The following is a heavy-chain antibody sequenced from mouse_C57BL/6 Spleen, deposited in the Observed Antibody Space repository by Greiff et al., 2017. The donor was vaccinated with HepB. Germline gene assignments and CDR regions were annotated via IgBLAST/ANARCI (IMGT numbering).Heavy chain of an antibody. CDR2: IYPGDGDT. Sequence: QVQLQQSGPELVKPGASVKLSCKASGYAFSSSWMNWVKQRPGKGLEWIGRIYPGDGDTNYNGKFKGKATLTADKSSSTAYMQLSSLTSEDSAVYVCAGDRYPYDYDDQGAMDYWGQGTSVTVSS. J-gene: IGHJ4*01. V-gene: IGHV1-82*01. D-gene: IGHD2-4*01. CDR3: AGDRYPYDYDDQGAMDY. CDR1: GYAFSSSW.